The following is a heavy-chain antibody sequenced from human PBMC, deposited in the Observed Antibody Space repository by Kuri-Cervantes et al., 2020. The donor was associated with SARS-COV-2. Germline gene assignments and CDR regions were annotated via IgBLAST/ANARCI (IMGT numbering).Heavy chain of an antibody. D-gene: IGHD3-3*01. CDR2: IYHSGST. J-gene: IGHJ4*02. Sequence: SETLSLTCAVSGGSISSGGYFWSWIRQPPGKGLEWIGYIYHSGSTYYNPSLKSRVTISVDRSKNQFSLKLSSVTAADTAVYYCATPFGVVPYWGRGTLVTVSS. V-gene: IGHV4-30-2*01. CDR3: ATPFGVVPY. CDR1: GGSISSGGYF.